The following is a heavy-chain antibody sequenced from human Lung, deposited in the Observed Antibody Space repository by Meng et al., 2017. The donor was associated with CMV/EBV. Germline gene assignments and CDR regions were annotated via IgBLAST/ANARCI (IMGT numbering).Heavy chain of an antibody. D-gene: IGHD3-10*01. V-gene: IGHV6-1*01. Sequence: SETLSLXCAISGDSVSSNSAAWNWIRQSPSRGLEWLGRTYYGSKWYNDYAVSVKSRITINPDTSKNQFSLQLNSVTPEDTAVYYCARFGTVGAGSGVYFDYWGQGTXVNVYS. CDR1: GDSVSSNSAA. CDR3: ARFGTVGAGSGVYFDY. CDR2: TYYGSKWYN. J-gene: IGHJ4*02.